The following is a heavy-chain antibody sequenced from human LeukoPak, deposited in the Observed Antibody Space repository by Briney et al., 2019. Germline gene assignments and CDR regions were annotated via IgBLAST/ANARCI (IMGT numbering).Heavy chain of an antibody. Sequence: GGSLRLSCAASGFTFSSYGMHWVRQAPGKGLEWVAGTSYNGNIKYYADYVKGRFSISRDNSKITLYLQMDSLRAEDTAVYYCAKGDNYYDSSGYYYVRALFDYWGQGTLVTVSS. V-gene: IGHV3-30*18. J-gene: IGHJ4*02. D-gene: IGHD3-22*01. CDR2: TSYNGNIK. CDR1: GFTFSSYG. CDR3: AKGDNYYDSSGYYYVRALFDY.